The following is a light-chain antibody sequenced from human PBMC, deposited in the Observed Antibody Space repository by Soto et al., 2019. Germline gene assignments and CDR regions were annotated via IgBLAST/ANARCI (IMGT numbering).Light chain of an antibody. CDR2: EGS. CDR1: SSDVGSYNL. V-gene: IGLV2-23*01. CDR3: CSYAASSTWV. J-gene: IGLJ3*02. Sequence: QSVLTQPASVSGSPGQSITISCTGTSSDVGSYNLVSWYQQHPGKAPKLIIYEGSKRPSGVSNRFSGSRSDNTASQTISGLQAEDEADYYCCSYAASSTWVFGGGTKLTVL.